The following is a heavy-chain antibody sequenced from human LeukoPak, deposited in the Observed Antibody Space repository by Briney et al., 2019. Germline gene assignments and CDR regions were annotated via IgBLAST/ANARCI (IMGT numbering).Heavy chain of an antibody. V-gene: IGHV3-30*04. Sequence: PGGSLRLSCAASGFTFSSYAMHWVRQAPGKGLEWVAVISYDGSNKYYADSVKGRFTISRDSSKNTLYLQMNSLRAEDTAVYYCARDPRYSSGWYRSYYYYYGMDVWGQGTTVTVSS. CDR3: ARDPRYSSGWYRSYYYYYGMDV. D-gene: IGHD6-19*01. CDR1: GFTFSSYA. CDR2: ISYDGSNK. J-gene: IGHJ6*02.